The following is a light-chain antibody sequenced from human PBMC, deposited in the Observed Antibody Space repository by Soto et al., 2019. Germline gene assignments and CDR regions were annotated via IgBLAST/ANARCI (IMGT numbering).Light chain of an antibody. Sequence: ALTQPASVSGSPGQSITISCTGTSSDVGGYNYVSWYQQHPGKAPKLMIYEVSNRPSGVSNRFSGSKSGNTASLTISGLQAEDEADYYCSSYTSSSTLRVFGTGTKVTVL. CDR1: SSDVGGYNY. CDR3: SSYTSSSTLRV. CDR2: EVS. V-gene: IGLV2-14*01. J-gene: IGLJ1*01.